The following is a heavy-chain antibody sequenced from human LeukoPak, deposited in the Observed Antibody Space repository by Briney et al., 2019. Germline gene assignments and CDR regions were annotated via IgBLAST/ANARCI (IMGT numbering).Heavy chain of an antibody. D-gene: IGHD3-22*01. J-gene: IGHJ4*02. CDR1: GFSFSNYW. CDR3: ARFPMTFDF. V-gene: IGHV3-7*03. Sequence: GGSLRLSCAVSGFSFSNYWMSWVRQAPGKGLEWVANIKQDGSEKYYVDSVKGRFTISRDNAKNSLYLQMNSLRAEDTAVYYCARFPMTFDFWGRGTLVTVSS. CDR2: IKQDGSEK.